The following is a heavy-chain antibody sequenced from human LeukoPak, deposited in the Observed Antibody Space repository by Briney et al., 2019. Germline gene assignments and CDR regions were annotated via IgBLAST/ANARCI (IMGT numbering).Heavy chain of an antibody. CDR1: GYTFTDYY. V-gene: IGHV1-2*02. CDR2: INPNSGGT. J-gene: IGHJ5*02. CDR3: ARGSLMVTTYRGGNWFDP. Sequence: ASVKVSCKASGYTFTDYYMHWVRQAPGQGLEWMGWINPNSGGTNYAQKFQGRVTMTRDTSISTAYVGLSRLTSDDTAVYYCARGSLMVTTYRGGNWFDPWGQGTLVTVSS. D-gene: IGHD5-18*01.